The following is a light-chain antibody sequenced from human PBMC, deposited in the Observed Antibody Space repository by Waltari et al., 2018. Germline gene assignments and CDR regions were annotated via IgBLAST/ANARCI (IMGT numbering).Light chain of an antibody. Sequence: EIVLTQSPATLSLSPGDRATLSCRASQSVRNYLPWYRQKPGQAPRLLIYDASERAPGIPARFSGSGSGTDFTLTISSLEPDDFAVYYCQHRHNWPPTFTFGQGTKLEVK. CDR3: QHRHNWPPTFT. CDR1: QSVRNY. J-gene: IGKJ2*01. CDR2: DAS. V-gene: IGKV3-11*01.